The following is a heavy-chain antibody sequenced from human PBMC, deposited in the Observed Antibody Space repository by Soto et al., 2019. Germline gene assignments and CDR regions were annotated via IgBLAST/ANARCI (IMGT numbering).Heavy chain of an antibody. J-gene: IGHJ1*01. CDR1: GGSIYTYY. Sequence: PSETLSLTCNVSGGSIYTYYWNWIRQSPGKGLEWIGYISDGGSTNYNPSLKSRVTISVDTSKNQFSLKLSSVTAADTAVYYCARDGGVAAAEEYFQHWGQGTLVTVSS. CDR2: ISDGGST. V-gene: IGHV4-59*01. CDR3: ARDGGVAAAEEYFQH. D-gene: IGHD6-13*01.